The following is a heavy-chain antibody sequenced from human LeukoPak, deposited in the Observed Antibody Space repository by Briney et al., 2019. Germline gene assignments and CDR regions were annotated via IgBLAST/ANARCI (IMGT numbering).Heavy chain of an antibody. CDR3: ARVPRPTYYYDSSGPYWYFDL. Sequence: SETLSLTCAVYGGSFSGYYWSWIRQPPGKGLEWIGEINHSGSTNYNPSLKSRVTISVDTSKNQFSLKLSSVTAADTAVYYCARVPRPTYYYDSSGPYWYFDLWGRGTLVTVSS. CDR2: INHSGST. J-gene: IGHJ2*01. D-gene: IGHD3-22*01. CDR1: GGSFSGYY. V-gene: IGHV4-34*01.